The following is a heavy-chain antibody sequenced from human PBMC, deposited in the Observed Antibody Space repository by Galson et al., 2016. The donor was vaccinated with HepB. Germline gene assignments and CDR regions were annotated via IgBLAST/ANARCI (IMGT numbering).Heavy chain of an antibody. CDR1: AGSINSFNW. D-gene: IGHD5-18*01. CDR2: INHSGST. V-gene: IGHV4-4*02. CDR3: ARVASRYSDEEWWFDP. Sequence: ETLSLTCTISAGSINSFNWWTWVRQSPGKGLEWIGEINHSGSTNYNPSLKGRVTISIDKSKNQFSLNLKSVTAADTAVYYCARVASRYSDEEWWFDPWGQGTLVTVSS. J-gene: IGHJ5*02.